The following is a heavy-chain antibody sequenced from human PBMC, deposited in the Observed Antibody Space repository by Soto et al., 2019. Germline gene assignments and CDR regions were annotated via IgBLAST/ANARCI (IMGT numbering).Heavy chain of an antibody. CDR3: ARCIQGDYYYGMYV. CDR2: INGDYGNT. CDR1: GYTFYSHS. Sequence: QAQLVQSGAEVKKPGASVKVSCKASGYTFYSHSISWVRQAPGQGLEWMGRINGDYGNTQYAQKLRGRLTMTTDTSTTTVYMELTNLRSDDTAVYYCARCIQGDYYYGMYVWGQGTTVTVSS. V-gene: IGHV1-18*01. D-gene: IGHD5-18*01. J-gene: IGHJ6*02.